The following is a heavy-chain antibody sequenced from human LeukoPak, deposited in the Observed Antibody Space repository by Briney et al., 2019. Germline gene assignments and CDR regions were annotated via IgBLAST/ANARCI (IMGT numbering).Heavy chain of an antibody. CDR2: IYYSGST. CDR1: GGSISSYY. J-gene: IGHJ5*02. V-gene: IGHV4-59*12. Sequence: SETLSLTCTVSGGSISSYYWSWIRQPPGKGLEWIGYIYYSGSTNYNPSLKSRVTISVDTSKNQFSLKLSSVTAADTAVYYCAREVPYYVWGSYQPNWFDPWGQGTLVTVSS. D-gene: IGHD3-16*01. CDR3: AREVPYYVWGSYQPNWFDP.